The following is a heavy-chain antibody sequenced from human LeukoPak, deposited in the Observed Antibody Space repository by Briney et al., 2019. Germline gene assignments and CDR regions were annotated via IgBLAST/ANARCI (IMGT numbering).Heavy chain of an antibody. CDR2: IIPILGIA. CDR3: ARERVRIVGATTPDY. J-gene: IGHJ4*02. CDR1: GGTFSSYA. V-gene: IGHV1-69*04. Sequence: SVKVSCKASGGTFSSYAISWVRQAPGQGLEWMGRIIPILGIANYAQKFQGRVTITADKSTSTAYMELRSLRSDDTAVYYCARERVRIVGATTPDYWGQGTLVTVSS. D-gene: IGHD1-26*01.